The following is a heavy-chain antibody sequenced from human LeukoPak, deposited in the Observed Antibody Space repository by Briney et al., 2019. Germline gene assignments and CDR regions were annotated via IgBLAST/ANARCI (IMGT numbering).Heavy chain of an antibody. Sequence: PGGSLRLSCAASGFTFSSYGMHWVRQAPGKGLEWVAFIRYDGSNKYYADSVKGRFTISRDNSKNTLYLQMNSLRAEDTAVYYCAKGQQQLIWAHGAFDIWGQGTMVTVSS. CDR3: AKGQQQLIWAHGAFDI. D-gene: IGHD6-13*01. CDR2: IRYDGSNK. J-gene: IGHJ3*02. V-gene: IGHV3-30*02. CDR1: GFTFSSYG.